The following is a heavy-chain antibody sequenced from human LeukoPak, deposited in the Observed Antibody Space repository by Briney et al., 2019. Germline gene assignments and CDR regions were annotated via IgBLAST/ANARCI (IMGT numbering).Heavy chain of an antibody. D-gene: IGHD1-14*01. Sequence: SETLSLTCTLPGGSISSYYWSWIRQPPGKGLERIGYIYYSGSTNYSASLKSRVTISVDTSKNQFSLKLSSVTAADTAVYYCARAPDRGLSLAFDIWGQGTMVSVFS. CDR2: IYYSGST. J-gene: IGHJ3*02. CDR1: GGSISSYY. CDR3: ARAPDRGLSLAFDI. V-gene: IGHV4-59*01.